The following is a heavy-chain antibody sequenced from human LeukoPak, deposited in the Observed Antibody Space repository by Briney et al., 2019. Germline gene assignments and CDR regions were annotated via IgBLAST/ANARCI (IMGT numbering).Heavy chain of an antibody. V-gene: IGHV4-59*08. D-gene: IGHD2-15*01. J-gene: IGHJ4*02. CDR1: GGSISSYY. Sequence: PSETLSLTCTVSGGSISSYYWSWIRQPPGKGLEWIGYIYYSGSTNYNPSLKSRVTISVDTSKNQFSLKLSSVTAADTAVYYCARHGSGGSNGYWGQGTLVTVSS. CDR2: IYYSGST. CDR3: ARHGSGGSNGY.